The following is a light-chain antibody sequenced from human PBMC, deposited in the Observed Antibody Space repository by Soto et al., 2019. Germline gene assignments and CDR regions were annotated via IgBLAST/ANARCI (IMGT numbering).Light chain of an antibody. J-gene: IGKJ1*01. Sequence: EIVLTQSPGTLSLSPGERATLSCRASQSVSSTYLAWYQQKPGQAPRLLIYGASSRATGTPDRFSGSGSGTDCTLSISRLEPEDFAVYDCQQYGGSPQTFGQGTKVEIK. CDR2: GAS. CDR1: QSVSSTY. V-gene: IGKV3-20*01. CDR3: QQYGGSPQT.